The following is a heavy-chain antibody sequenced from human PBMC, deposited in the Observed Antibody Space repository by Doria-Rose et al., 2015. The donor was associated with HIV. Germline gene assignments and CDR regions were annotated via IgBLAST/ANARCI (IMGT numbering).Heavy chain of an antibody. CDR3: ARIKSSRWYHKYYFDF. CDR1: GVSLSSPGMG. Sequence: SGPVLVKPTETLTLTCTVSGVSLSSPGMGVSWIRQPPGKALEWLANIFSDDERSYKTSLQRRLTISSGTSKSQVVLTMTDMDPVDTATYYCARIKSSRWYHKYYFDFWGQGTLVIVSA. J-gene: IGHJ4*02. V-gene: IGHV2-26*01. D-gene: IGHD6-13*01. CDR2: IFSDDER.